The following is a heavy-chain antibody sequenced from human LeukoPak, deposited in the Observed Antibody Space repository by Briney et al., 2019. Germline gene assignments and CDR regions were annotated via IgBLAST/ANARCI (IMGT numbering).Heavy chain of an antibody. J-gene: IGHJ2*01. CDR1: GGSISSGSYY. CDR2: IYYSGST. V-gene: IGHV4-31*03. Sequence: SQTLSLTCTVSGGSISSGSYYWAWIRQHPGKGLEWIGYIYYSGSTYYNPSLKSRVTVSEDTSKNQSSLKLTSVTAADTAVYYCARRAPSAGYFDLWGRGTLVSVSS. CDR3: ARRAPSAGYFDL.